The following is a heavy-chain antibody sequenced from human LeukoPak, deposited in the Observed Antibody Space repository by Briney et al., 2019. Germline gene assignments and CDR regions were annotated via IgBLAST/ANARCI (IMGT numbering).Heavy chain of an antibody. J-gene: IGHJ4*02. CDR2: MNPNRGDR. V-gene: IGHV1-8*03. CDR3: ARTTSLTASGYDY. CDR1: GYTFLNYH. D-gene: IGHD4-17*01. Sequence: ASVRVSCRASGYTFLNYHINWVRQASGQGPEWMGWMNPNRGDRGYAQNLQGRVTITSDTSISTAYMELSSLRSEDTAVYFCARTTSLTASGYDYWGQGTLVTVSS.